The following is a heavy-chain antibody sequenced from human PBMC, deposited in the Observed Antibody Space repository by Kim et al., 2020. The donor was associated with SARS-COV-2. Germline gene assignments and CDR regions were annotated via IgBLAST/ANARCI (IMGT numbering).Heavy chain of an antibody. D-gene: IGHD1-1*01. CDR3: AYRTGFDY. CDR2: ISKSGGSA. J-gene: IGHJ4*02. V-gene: IGHV3-23*01. CDR1: GFTFSSYD. Sequence: GGSLRLSCAASGFTFSSYDMSWVRQAPGKGPEWVSTISKSGGSADYADSVKGRFTVSRDNSKNTMYLQMNSVRAEDTAAYYCAYRTGFDYWGQGTLVTVSS.